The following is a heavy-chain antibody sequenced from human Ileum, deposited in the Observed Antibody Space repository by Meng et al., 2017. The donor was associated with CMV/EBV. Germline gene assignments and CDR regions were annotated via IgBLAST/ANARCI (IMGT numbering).Heavy chain of an antibody. CDR2: MSPDGSNI. CDR1: GVTLRNND. Sequence: SCQGSGVTLRNNDMNWVRQAPGKGLEWVSRMSPDGSNIDYVDSVKGRFTISRDNSKSTLWLQMNSLRVEDTAVYYCAKDVSGWGYFDLWGRGTLVTVSS. V-gene: IGHV3-23*01. D-gene: IGHD7-27*01. J-gene: IGHJ2*01. CDR3: AKDVSGWGYFDL.